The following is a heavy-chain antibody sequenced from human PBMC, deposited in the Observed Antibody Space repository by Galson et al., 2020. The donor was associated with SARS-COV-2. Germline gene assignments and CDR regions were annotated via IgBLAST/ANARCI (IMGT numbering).Heavy chain of an antibody. J-gene: IGHJ3*01. V-gene: IGHV3-9*01. Sequence: GGSLRLSCAGSGVTLDDYAMHWVRQVPGKGLEWVSGIHWNGDFIGYADSVKGRFIISRDNAKNSLYLQMNSLRHEDTALYYCTKAHTSIMASGAFDLWGQGTMVTVSS. D-gene: IGHD2-8*01. CDR2: IHWNGDFI. CDR3: TKAHTSIMASGAFDL. CDR1: GVTLDDYA.